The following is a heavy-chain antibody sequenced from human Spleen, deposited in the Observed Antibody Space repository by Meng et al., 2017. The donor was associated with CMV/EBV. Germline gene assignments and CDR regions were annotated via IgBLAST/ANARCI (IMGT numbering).Heavy chain of an antibody. D-gene: IGHD2-2*02. CDR2: ISAYNGNT. Sequence: ASVKVFCKASGYTFTSYGISWVRQAPGQGLEWMGWISAYNGNTNYAQKLQGRVTMTTDTSTSTAYMELRSLRSDDTAVYYCAREAVPAAILDYYYYYGMDVWGQGTTVTVSS. CDR3: AREAVPAAILDYYYYYGMDV. V-gene: IGHV1-18*01. J-gene: IGHJ6*02. CDR1: GYTFTSYG.